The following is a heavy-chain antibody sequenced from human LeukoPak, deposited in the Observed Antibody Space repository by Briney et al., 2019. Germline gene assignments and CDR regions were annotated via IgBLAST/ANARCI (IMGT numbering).Heavy chain of an antibody. V-gene: IGHV4-34*01. Sequence: SETLSLTCAVYGGSFSGYYWSWIRQPPGKGLEWIGEINHSGSTNYNPSLKSRVTISVDTSKNQFSLKLSSVTAADTAVYYCARGITMVRGVIRTWFDPWGQGTLVTVSS. CDR2: INHSGST. CDR3: ARGITMVRGVIRTWFDP. D-gene: IGHD3-10*01. CDR1: GGSFSGYY. J-gene: IGHJ5*02.